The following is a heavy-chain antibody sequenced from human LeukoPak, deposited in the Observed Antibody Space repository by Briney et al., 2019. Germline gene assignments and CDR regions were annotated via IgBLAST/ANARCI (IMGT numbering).Heavy chain of an antibody. J-gene: IGHJ4*02. CDR2: IYPGDSDT. D-gene: IGHD6-19*01. V-gene: IGHV5-51*01. CDR3: ALLQGGSGWYTGYFDY. Sequence: GESLKISCKGSGYSFTSYWIGWVRQMPGKGLEWMGIIYPGDSDTRYSPSFQGQVTISADKSISTAYLQWSSLKASDTAMYYCALLQGGSGWYTGYFDYWGRGTLVTVSS. CDR1: GYSFTSYW.